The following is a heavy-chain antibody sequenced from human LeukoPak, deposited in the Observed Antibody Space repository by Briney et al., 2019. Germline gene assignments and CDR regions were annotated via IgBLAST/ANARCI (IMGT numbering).Heavy chain of an antibody. D-gene: IGHD6-13*01. CDR2: INHSGST. V-gene: IGHV4-34*01. CDR3: ARANPQQQLAFDY. Sequence: SETLSLACAVYGGSFSGYYWSWIRQPPGKGLEWIGEINHSGSTNYNPSLKSRVTISVDTSKNQFSLKLSSVTAADTAVYYCARANPQQQLAFDYWGQGTLVTVSS. J-gene: IGHJ4*02. CDR1: GGSFSGYY.